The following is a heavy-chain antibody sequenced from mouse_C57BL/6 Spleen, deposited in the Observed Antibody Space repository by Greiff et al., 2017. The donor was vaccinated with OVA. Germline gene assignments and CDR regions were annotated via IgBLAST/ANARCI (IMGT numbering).Heavy chain of an antibody. Sequence: QVQLQQPGAELVKPGASVKLSCKASGYTFTSYWMHWVKQRPGQGLEWIGMIHPNSGSTNYHEKFKSKATLTVDKSSSTAYMQLSGLTSEDSAVDYCARVYYWYCDVWGTGTTVTVSS. CDR3: ARVYYWYCDV. CDR2: IHPNSGST. J-gene: IGHJ1*03. V-gene: IGHV1-64*01. CDR1: GYTFTSYW.